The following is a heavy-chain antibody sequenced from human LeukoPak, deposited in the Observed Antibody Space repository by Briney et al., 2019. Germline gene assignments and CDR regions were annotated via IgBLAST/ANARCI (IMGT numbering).Heavy chain of an antibody. CDR3: ARAFYDSVKHLPAY. J-gene: IGHJ4*02. Sequence: GGSLRLSCAASGFTFSGHYMDWVRQAPGKGLEWVGRITKKADSYTTVYAASVKGRFTTSRDDSKNSLYLQMNSLKTEDTAVYYCARAFYDSVKHLPAYWGQRTLVTVSS. CDR2: ITKKADSYTT. V-gene: IGHV3-72*01. CDR1: GFTFSGHY. D-gene: IGHD3-10*01.